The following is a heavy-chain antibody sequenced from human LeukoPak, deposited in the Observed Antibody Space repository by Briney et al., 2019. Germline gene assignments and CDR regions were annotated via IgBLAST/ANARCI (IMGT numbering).Heavy chain of an antibody. CDR1: GFTVSSNY. CDR3: AKDPAIAAAGTVNWFDP. V-gene: IGHV3-53*05. CDR2: IYSGGST. Sequence: GGSLRLSCAASGFTVSSNYMSWVRQAPGKGLEWVSVIYSGGSTYYADSVKGRFTISRDNSKNTLYLQMNSLRAEDTAVYYCAKDPAIAAAGTVNWFDPWGQGTLVTVSS. J-gene: IGHJ5*02. D-gene: IGHD6-13*01.